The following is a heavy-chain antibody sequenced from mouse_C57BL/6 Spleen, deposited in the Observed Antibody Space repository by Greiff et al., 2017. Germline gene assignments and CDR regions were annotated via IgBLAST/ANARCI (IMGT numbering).Heavy chain of an antibody. CDR3: ARGDYYGSSEGYYYAMDY. D-gene: IGHD1-1*01. J-gene: IGHJ4*01. CDR2: INPNNGGT. Sequence: EVQLQQSGPELVKPGASVKIPCKASGYTFTDYNMDWVKQSHGKSLEWIGDINPNNGGTIYNQKFKGKATLTVDKSSSTAYMELRSLTSEDTAVYYCARGDYYGSSEGYYYAMDYWGQGTSVTVSS. CDR1: GYTFTDYN. V-gene: IGHV1-18*01.